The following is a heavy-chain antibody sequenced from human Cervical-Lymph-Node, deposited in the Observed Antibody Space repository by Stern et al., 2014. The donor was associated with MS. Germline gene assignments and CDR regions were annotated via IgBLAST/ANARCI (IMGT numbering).Heavy chain of an antibody. V-gene: IGHV1-46*01. CDR2: INPSGDSA. CDR1: GYTFTSHY. CDR3: ASGTGSKRPTGNY. J-gene: IGHJ4*02. D-gene: IGHD3/OR15-3a*01. Sequence: VQLVQSGAEVKKPGASVKVSCKASGYTFTSHYMHWVRQAPGQGLEWVGIINPSGDSASYAQKFQGRVTMTRDTSTSTVYMELSSLRSEGTAVYYCASGTGSKRPTGNYWGQGTLVTVSS.